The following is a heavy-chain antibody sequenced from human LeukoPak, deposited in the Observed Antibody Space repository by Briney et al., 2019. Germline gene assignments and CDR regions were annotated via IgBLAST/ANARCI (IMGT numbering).Heavy chain of an antibody. V-gene: IGHV3-23*01. CDR1: GFTFSSYA. Sequence: GGSLRLSCAASGFTFSSYAMSWVRQAPGKGLEWASAISGSGGSTYYADSVKGRFTISRDNSKNTLYLQMNSLRAEDTAVYYCAKDFSAYGSGMTHSDYWGQGTLVTVSS. CDR2: ISGSGGST. J-gene: IGHJ4*02. CDR3: AKDFSAYGSGMTHSDY. D-gene: IGHD3-10*01.